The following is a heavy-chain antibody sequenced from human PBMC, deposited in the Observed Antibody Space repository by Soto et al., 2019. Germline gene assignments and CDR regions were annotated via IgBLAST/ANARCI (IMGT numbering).Heavy chain of an antibody. CDR1: GFTFSSYW. J-gene: IGHJ4*02. CDR3: ARDVFLTGYPRAVAGTSFSDY. Sequence: GGSLRLSCAASGFTFSSYWMSWVRQAPGKGLEWVANIKQDGSEKYYVDSVKGRFTISRDNAKNSLYLQMNSLRAEDTAVYYCARDVFLTGYPRAVAGTSFSDYWGQGTLVTVSS. CDR2: IKQDGSEK. D-gene: IGHD6-19*01. V-gene: IGHV3-7*01.